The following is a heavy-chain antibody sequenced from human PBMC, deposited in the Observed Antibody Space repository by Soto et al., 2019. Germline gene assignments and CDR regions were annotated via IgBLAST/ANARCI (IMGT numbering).Heavy chain of an antibody. J-gene: IGHJ6*02. D-gene: IGHD6-19*01. CDR1: GYTFTSYG. CDR2: TSAYKGNT. CDR3: ARRQWLVGGYYYGMDV. V-gene: IGHV1-18*01. Sequence: VKVSCKASGYTFTSYGISWVRQAPGQGLEWMGWTSAYKGNTNYAQKLQGRVTMTTDTSTSTAYMELRSLRSDDTAVYYCARRQWLVGGYYYGMDVWGQGTTVTVSS.